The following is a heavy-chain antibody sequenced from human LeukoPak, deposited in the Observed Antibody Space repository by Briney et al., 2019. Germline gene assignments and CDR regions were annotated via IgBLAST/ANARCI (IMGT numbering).Heavy chain of an antibody. CDR3: ARDSSYETAYSSSSYAGFSAWNYWYFDL. CDR1: GYTFTSYG. D-gene: IGHD6-6*01. Sequence: ASVKVSCKASGYTFTSYGISWVRQAPGQGLEWMGWISAYNGNTNYAQKLQGRVTMTTDTSTSTAYMELRSLRSDDTAVYYCARDSSYETAYSSSSYAGFSAWNYWYFDLWGRGTLVTVSS. V-gene: IGHV1-18*01. CDR2: ISAYNGNT. J-gene: IGHJ2*01.